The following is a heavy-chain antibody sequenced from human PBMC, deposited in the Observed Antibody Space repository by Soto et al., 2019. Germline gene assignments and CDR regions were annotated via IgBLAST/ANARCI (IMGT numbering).Heavy chain of an antibody. CDR2: INHSGST. CDR1: GGSFSGYY. CDR3: ARGVWGVVMVVTAILDY. J-gene: IGHJ4*02. Sequence: QVQLQQWGAGLLKPSETLSLTCAVYGGSFSGYYWSWIRQPPGKGLEWIGEINHSGSTNYNPSLKSRVTISVDTAKNQFSLKMSSVTAADTAVYYCARGVWGVVMVVTAILDYWGQGTLVTVSS. V-gene: IGHV4-34*01. D-gene: IGHD2-21*02.